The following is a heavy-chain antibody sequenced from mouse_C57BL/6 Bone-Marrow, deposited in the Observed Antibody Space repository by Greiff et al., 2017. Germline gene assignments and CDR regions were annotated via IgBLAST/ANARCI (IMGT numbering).Heavy chain of an antibody. D-gene: IGHD2-5*01. J-gene: IGHJ3*01. CDR3: ARGVYSNYGAY. CDR1: GYTFTSYG. Sequence: QVQLQQSGAELARPGASVKLSCKASGYTFTSYGISWVKQRTGQGLEWIGEIYPRSGNTYYNEKFKGKATLTVDKSSSTAYMQLSSLTSEDSAVYYCARGVYSNYGAYWGQGTLVTVSA. V-gene: IGHV1-81*01. CDR2: IYPRSGNT.